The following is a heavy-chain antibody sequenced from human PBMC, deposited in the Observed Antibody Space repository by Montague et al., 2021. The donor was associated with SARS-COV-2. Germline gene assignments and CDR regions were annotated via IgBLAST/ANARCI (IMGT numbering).Heavy chain of an antibody. CDR3: ARDLSRAFCEGDSCYSENWFAP. CDR2: VYFPGSV. J-gene: IGHJ5*02. D-gene: IGHD2-21*02. V-gene: IGHV4-59*01. Sequence: SGTLSLTCTVSGDSITRYYWTWIRQSPGKGLEWIGYVYFPGSVKYNPSLNRRVSMSIDTSKNQFSLELTSVTAADTAIYYCARDLSRAFCEGDSCYSENWFAPWGQGTLVTVSS. CDR1: GDSITRYY.